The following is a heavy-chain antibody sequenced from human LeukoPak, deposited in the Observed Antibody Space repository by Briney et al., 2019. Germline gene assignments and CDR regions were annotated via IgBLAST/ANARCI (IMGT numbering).Heavy chain of an antibody. Sequence: SETLSLTCAVYGGSFSGYYWSWIRQPPGKGLEWIGSIYYSGSTYYNPSLKSRVTISVDTSKNQFSLKLSSVTAADTAVYYCARGHCSSTSCYDFWPPRHRYYFDYWGQGTLVTVSS. V-gene: IGHV4-34*01. D-gene: IGHD2-2*01. CDR1: GGSFSGYY. CDR2: IYYSGST. CDR3: ARGHCSSTSCYDFWPPRHRYYFDY. J-gene: IGHJ4*02.